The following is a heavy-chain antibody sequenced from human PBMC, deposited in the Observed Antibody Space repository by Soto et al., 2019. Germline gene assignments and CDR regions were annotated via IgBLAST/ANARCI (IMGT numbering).Heavy chain of an antibody. J-gene: IGHJ6*02. Sequence: QVQLVESGGGVVQPGTSLRLSCEASGFTFNSYGMHWVRQAPGKGLEWVAVISFDEKNQMYIDSVEGRFTISRDNSRNTLYLQMNSLRVEDTGLYFWAKEAVEATYYYYGMDVWGQGTTVTVSS. D-gene: IGHD6-19*01. CDR1: GFTFNSYG. V-gene: IGHV3-30*18. CDR2: ISFDEKNQ. CDR3: AKEAVEATYYYYGMDV.